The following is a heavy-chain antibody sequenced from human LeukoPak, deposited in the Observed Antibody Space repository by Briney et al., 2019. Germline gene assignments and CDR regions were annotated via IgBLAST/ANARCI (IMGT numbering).Heavy chain of an antibody. V-gene: IGHV4-39*07. Sequence: SETLSLTCTVSGGSISSTNYYWGWIRQPPGKGLEWIGTIYYSGSTYYNPSLNSRVTISIDTSKNQFSLKLSSVTAADTAVYYCARASFDYWGQGTLVTVSS. CDR1: GGSISSTNYY. CDR3: ARASFDY. J-gene: IGHJ4*02. CDR2: IYYSGST.